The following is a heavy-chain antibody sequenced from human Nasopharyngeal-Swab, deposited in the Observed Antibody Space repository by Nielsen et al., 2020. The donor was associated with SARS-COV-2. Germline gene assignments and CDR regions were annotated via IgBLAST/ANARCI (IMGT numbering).Heavy chain of an antibody. J-gene: IGHJ4*02. CDR1: GFTFGNYW. D-gene: IGHD3-22*01. CDR3: TRLTYYYDSSSGG. Sequence: GESLKISCVASGFTFGNYWMHWVRQVPGKGLVWVSHINADGSSTTYADSVKGRFTISRDNAKNTLFLQMDNLRAEDTAVYYCTRLTYYYDSSSGGWGQGTLVTASS. CDR2: INADGSST. V-gene: IGHV3-74*01.